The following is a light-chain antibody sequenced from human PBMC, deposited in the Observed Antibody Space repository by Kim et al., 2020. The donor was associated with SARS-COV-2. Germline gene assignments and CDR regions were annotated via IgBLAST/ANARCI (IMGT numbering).Light chain of an antibody. J-gene: IGLJ2*01. CDR1: RGHTRYA. CDR2: FNSDGGH. Sequence: SVKLTCTLSRGHTRYAIAWHQQQPEQGPRYLMQFNSDGGHSKGDGIPDRFSGSSSGAERYLTISSLQSEDEADYYCQTWGTGFQGLFGGGTQLTVL. CDR3: QTWGTGFQGL. V-gene: IGLV4-69*01.